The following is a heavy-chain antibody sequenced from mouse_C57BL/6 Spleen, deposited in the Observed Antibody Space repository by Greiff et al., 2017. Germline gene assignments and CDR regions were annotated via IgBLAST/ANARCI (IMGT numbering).Heavy chain of an antibody. CDR3: ARWWTHYGTLYFDY. D-gene: IGHD1-1*01. Sequence: EVKLVESEGGLVQPGSSMKLSCTASGFTFSDYYMAWVRQVPEKGLEWVANINYDGSSTYYLDSLKSRFIISRDNAKNILYLQMSSLKSEDTATYYCARWWTHYGTLYFDYWGQGTTLTVSS. V-gene: IGHV5-16*01. J-gene: IGHJ2*01. CDR1: GFTFSDYY. CDR2: INYDGSST.